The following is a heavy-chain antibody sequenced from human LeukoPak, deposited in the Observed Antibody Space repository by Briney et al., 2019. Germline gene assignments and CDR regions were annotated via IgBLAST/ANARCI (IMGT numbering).Heavy chain of an antibody. CDR2: INHSGST. Sequence: PSETLSLTCAVYGGSFSGYYWSWIRQPPGKGLEWIGEINHSGSTNYNPSLKSRVTISVDTSKNQFSLKLSSVTAADTAVYYCATYNWNDVDEGLGYFDYWGQGTLVTVSS. J-gene: IGHJ4*02. CDR1: GGSFSGYY. V-gene: IGHV4-34*01. CDR3: ATYNWNDVDEGLGYFDY. D-gene: IGHD1-20*01.